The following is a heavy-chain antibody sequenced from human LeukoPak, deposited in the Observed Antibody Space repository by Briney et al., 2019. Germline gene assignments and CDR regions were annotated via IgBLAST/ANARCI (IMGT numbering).Heavy chain of an antibody. CDR3: ARVRYRLAETYIDY. J-gene: IGHJ4*02. Sequence: ASVKVSCKASGYIFTGYYMHWVRQAPGQGLEWMGWINPNSGDTNYAQKFQGRVTMTRDTSISTAYMELSRLRSDDTAVYYCARVRYRLAETYIDYWGQGTLVTVSA. CDR1: GYIFTGYY. V-gene: IGHV1-2*02. D-gene: IGHD3-16*01. CDR2: INPNSGDT.